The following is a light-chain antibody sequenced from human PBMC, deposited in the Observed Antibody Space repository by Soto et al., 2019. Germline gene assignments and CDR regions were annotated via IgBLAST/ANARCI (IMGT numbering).Light chain of an antibody. CDR1: QGISTW. CDR2: GAS. J-gene: IGKJ4*01. CDR3: QQANTSPPLT. Sequence: DIQMTQSPSSVSASVGDRVTITCRASQGISTWLAWYQQKPGKAPKLLIYGASSLQSGVPSRFSGGGSGTEFTLTINSLQPEDFATYYCQQANTSPPLTFGGGTKVEIK. V-gene: IGKV1-12*01.